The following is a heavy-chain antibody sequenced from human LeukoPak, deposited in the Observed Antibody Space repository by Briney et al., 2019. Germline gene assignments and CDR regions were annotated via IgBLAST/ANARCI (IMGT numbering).Heavy chain of an antibody. CDR2: INHSGST. Sequence: SETLSLTCAVYGGSFSGYYWSWIRQPPGKGLEWIGEINHSGSTNYNPSLKSRVTISVDTSKNQFSLKLSSVTAADTAVYYCASAAMTTVANTNFDYWGQGTLVTVSS. CDR3: ASAAMTTVANTNFDY. V-gene: IGHV4-34*01. J-gene: IGHJ4*02. CDR1: GGSFSGYY. D-gene: IGHD4-17*01.